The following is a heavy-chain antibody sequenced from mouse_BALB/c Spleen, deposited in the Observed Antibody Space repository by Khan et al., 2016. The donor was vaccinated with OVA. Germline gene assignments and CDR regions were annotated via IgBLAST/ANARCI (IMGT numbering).Heavy chain of an antibody. J-gene: IGHJ3*01. CDR2: IDPSDSET. V-gene: IGHV1S126*01. D-gene: IGHD2-1*01. CDR3: ARRPYGNYGFAY. Sequence: QVQLQQSGPQLVRPGASVKISWKASGYSFTSYWMHWVKQRPGQGLEWIGMIDPSDSETRLNQKFKDKATLTVDKSSSTAYMQFSSPTSEDSAVYYCARRPYGNYGFAYWGQGTLVTVSA. CDR1: GYSFTSYW.